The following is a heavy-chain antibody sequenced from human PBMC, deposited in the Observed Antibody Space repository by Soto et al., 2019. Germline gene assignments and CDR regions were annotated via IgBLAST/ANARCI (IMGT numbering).Heavy chain of an antibody. V-gene: IGHV1-18*01. CDR1: GYTFTSYG. CDR3: AIAVIESEVLED. J-gene: IGHJ4*02. Sequence: QVQLVQSGAEVKKPGASVKVSCKASGYTFTSYGISWVRQAPGQGLEWMGWISAYNGNTNYAPKLQGRVTMTTDTSTSTAYMDLSSLRADDAAVYYCAIAVIESEVLEDCGQVTLVTVSS. CDR2: ISAYNGNT.